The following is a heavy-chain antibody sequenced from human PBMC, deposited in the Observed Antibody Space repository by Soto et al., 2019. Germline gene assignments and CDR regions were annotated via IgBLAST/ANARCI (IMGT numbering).Heavy chain of an antibody. CDR2: ISSSGSTI. CDR1: GFTFDTSE. D-gene: IGHD5-12*01. Sequence: GGSLRLSCEASGFTFDTSELNWVRQAPGKGLEWVSYISSSGSTIYYADSVKGRLTISRDNAKDLLYLHMNSLRSEDTAVYYCAKDRPFYIGMKDYWGQGTLVTVSS. V-gene: IGHV3-48*03. CDR3: AKDRPFYIGMKDY. J-gene: IGHJ4*02.